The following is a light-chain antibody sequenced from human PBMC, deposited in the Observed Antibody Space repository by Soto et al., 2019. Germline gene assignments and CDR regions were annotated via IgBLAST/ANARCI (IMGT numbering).Light chain of an antibody. V-gene: IGLV2-14*03. J-gene: IGLJ2*01. CDR1: SSDVGAYNY. CDR2: DVS. CDR3: TSYTSGATLI. Sequence: QSALTQPASVSGPPGQSITISCTGTSSDVGAYNYVSWYQHPPGKAPKLMIYDVSSRPSGISHRFSGSKSGSMASLTISGLQAEDEADYYCTSYTSGATLIFGGGTQLTVL.